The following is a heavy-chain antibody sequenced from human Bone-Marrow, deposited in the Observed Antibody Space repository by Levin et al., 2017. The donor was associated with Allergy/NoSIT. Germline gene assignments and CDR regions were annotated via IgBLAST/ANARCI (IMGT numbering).Heavy chain of an antibody. Sequence: SVKVSCKASGGTFSSYAISWVRQAPGQGLEWMGRIIPILGIANYAQKFQGRVTITADKSTSTAYMELSSLRSEDTAVYYCAREAENDYDGDYWGQGTLVTVSS. V-gene: IGHV1-69*04. CDR2: IIPILGIA. J-gene: IGHJ4*02. CDR1: GGTFSSYA. D-gene: IGHD4-17*01. CDR3: AREAENDYDGDY.